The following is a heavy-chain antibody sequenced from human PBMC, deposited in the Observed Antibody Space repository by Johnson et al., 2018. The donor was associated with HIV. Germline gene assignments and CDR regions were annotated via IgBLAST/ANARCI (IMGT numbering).Heavy chain of an antibody. J-gene: IGHJ3*01. Sequence: QVQLVESGGGVVQPGRSLRLSCAASGFTFNNYGMHWVRQAPGKGLEWVAIIWYDGTNKFYTDSVKVRFTISRDNSKNTLYLQMNSLRAEDTALYYCAKGRMGASGSYNVWGQGTMVTVSS. CDR3: AKGRMGASGSYNV. CDR2: IWYDGTNK. CDR1: GFTFNNYG. D-gene: IGHD1-26*01. V-gene: IGHV3-33*06.